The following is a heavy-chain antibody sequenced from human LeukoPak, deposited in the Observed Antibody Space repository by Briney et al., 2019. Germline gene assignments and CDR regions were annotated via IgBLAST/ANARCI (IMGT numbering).Heavy chain of an antibody. D-gene: IGHD3-3*01. J-gene: IGHJ6*02. CDR3: ARRVFLESPDYGMDV. Sequence: SETLSLTCTVSGGSISSSSYYWGWIRQPPGKGLEWIGSIYYSGSTYYNPPLKSRVTISVDTSKNQFSLKLSSVTAADTAVYYCARRVFLESPDYGMDVWGQGTTVTVSS. CDR2: IYYSGST. CDR1: GGSISSSSYY. V-gene: IGHV4-39*01.